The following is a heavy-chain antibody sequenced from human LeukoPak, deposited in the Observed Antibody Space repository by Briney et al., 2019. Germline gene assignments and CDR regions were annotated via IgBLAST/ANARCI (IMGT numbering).Heavy chain of an antibody. D-gene: IGHD3-22*01. CDR1: DYTFTSYG. CDR2: ISAYNGNT. CDR3: ARVYYYDSSGYPADY. J-gene: IGHJ4*02. Sequence: ASVKVSCKASDYTFTSYGISWVRQAPGQGLEWMGWISAYNGNTNYAQKLQGRVTMTTDTSTSTAYMELRSLRSDDTAVYYCARVYYYDSSGYPADYWGQGTLVTVSS. V-gene: IGHV1-18*01.